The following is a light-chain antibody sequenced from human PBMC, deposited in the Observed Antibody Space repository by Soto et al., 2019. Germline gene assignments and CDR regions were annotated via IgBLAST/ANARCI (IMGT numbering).Light chain of an antibody. CDR1: QSVNVL. J-gene: IGKJ5*01. CDR3: QQYNNWPIT. V-gene: IGKV3-15*01. Sequence: EVVLTQSPATLSVSPGEGATLSCRASQSVNVLLAWYQQKPGQAPRLLIYRASTRATGVPARFSGSGSETEFTLTISNLQSEDFALYYCQQYNNWPITFGQGTRLEI. CDR2: RAS.